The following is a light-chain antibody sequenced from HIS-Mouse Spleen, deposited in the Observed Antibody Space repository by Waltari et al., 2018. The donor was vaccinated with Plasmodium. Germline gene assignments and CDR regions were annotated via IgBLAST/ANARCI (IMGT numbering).Light chain of an antibody. CDR3: QQYYSYPRT. V-gene: IGKV1-8*01. CDR1: QGISSY. J-gene: IGKJ4*01. Sequence: AIRMTQSPSSFSASTGDRVTITCRASQGISSYLAWYQQKPGKAPKLLIYAASTLQSGGPSRFSGSGSGTDFTITISCLQSEDFATYYCQQYYSYPRTFGGGTKVEIK. CDR2: AAS.